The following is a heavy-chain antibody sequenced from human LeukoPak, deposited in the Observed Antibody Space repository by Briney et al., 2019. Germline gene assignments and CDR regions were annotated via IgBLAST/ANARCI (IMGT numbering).Heavy chain of an antibody. D-gene: IGHD5-24*01. CDR3: RQRRWIKQI. CDR1: GGPVSISDNY. V-gene: IGHV4-39*02. J-gene: IGHJ4*02. CDR2: IYYSGTT. Sequence: PSETLSLTCTVSGGPVSISDNYWGWIRQSPGMGLEWIGSIYYSGTTYYNPSLKSRVTISVNTSKNHFFLTLSSVNAAGHGAFCCSRQRRWIKQIWGQGTLVTVSS.